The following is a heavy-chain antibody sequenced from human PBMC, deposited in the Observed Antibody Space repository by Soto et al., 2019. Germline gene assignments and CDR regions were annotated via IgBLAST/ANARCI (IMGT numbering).Heavy chain of an antibody. CDR1: GGSVGSGSYY. V-gene: IGHV4-61*01. D-gene: IGHD1-26*01. CDR3: ARRIVGNSAFDI. CDR2: IHYSGSA. Sequence: QVQLQESGPGLVKPSETLSLTCTVSGGSVGSGSYYWIWIRQPPGKGLEWIGYIHYSGSANYNPSLKSRVIISADTSKNQFSLKLSSVTAADTAVYYCARRIVGNSAFDIWGQGTMVTFSS. J-gene: IGHJ3*02.